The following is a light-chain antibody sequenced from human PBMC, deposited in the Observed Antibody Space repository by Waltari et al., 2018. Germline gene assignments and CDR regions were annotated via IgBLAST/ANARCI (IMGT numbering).Light chain of an antibody. CDR2: WAS. CDR1: QSVVYSSNNKNY. CDR3: QQYLGTPRT. Sequence: DIVMTQSADSLAVSLVERATINCKSSQSVVYSSNNKNYLAWYHQKPGQPPKLLIYWASTRESGVPDRFSGSGSGTDFTLTISSLQAEDVAVYYCQQYLGTPRTFGQGTKLEIK. J-gene: IGKJ2*01. V-gene: IGKV4-1*01.